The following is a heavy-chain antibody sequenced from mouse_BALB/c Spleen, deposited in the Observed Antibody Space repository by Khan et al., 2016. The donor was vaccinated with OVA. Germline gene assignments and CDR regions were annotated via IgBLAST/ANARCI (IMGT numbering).Heavy chain of an antibody. D-gene: IGHD2-14*01. CDR2: MIYTGYT. CDR1: GDSITSGY. Sequence: EVQLQESGPSLVKPSQTLSLTCSVTGDSITSGYWSWIRKFPGNKLEYMGYMIYTGYTYYNPSLNSRISISRHTSKNQYYLQLNSVTTEDTAIYYCARSTYRYAFVYWGQGTLVTVS. V-gene: IGHV3-8*02. J-gene: IGHJ3*01. CDR3: ARSTYRYAFVY.